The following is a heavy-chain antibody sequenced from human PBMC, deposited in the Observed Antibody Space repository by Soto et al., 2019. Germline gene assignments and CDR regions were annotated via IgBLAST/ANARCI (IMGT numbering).Heavy chain of an antibody. D-gene: IGHD5-18*01. V-gene: IGHV4-30-4*01. Sequence: SETLSLTCTVSGDSISSNNNYWSWIRQPPGEGLEWIGFISYGGTTSYSPSLKSRVAISLDTSKNQFSLSLSSVTAADTAVYYCARGRGYSYGLDPWGQGTLVT. CDR1: GDSISSNNNY. CDR3: ARGRGYSYGLDP. J-gene: IGHJ5*02. CDR2: ISYGGTT.